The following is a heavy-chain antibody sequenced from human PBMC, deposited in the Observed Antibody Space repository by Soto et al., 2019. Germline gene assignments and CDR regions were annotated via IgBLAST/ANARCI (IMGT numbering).Heavy chain of an antibody. CDR3: AKDRPYIGSY. V-gene: IGHV3-30*18. CDR2: ISSDGSDK. D-gene: IGHD1-26*01. J-gene: IGHJ4*02. CDR1: GFTFSTFG. Sequence: QVQLVESGGGVVQPGRSLRLSCAASGFTFSTFGMHWVRQAPGKALEWMAVISSDGSDKYYADSVKGRFTISRDNSKNMLYLQMNSLRADDTAMYYCAKDRPYIGSYWGQGILVTVSS.